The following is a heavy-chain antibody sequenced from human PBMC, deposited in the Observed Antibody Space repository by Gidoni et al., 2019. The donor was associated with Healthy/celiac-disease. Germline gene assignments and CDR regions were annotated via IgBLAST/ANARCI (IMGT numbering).Heavy chain of an antibody. J-gene: IGHJ6*03. V-gene: IGHV3-15*01. D-gene: IGHD2-2*01. CDR2: IKSKTDGGTT. CDR3: TTAGSTQAFLGVYYYYMDV. CDR1: GFTFSTAW. Sequence: EVQLVESGGGLVKPGGSLRLSCAASGFTFSTAWMSWVRQAPGKGLEWVGRIKSKTDGGTTDYAAPVKGRFTISRDDSKNTLYLQMNSLKTEDTAVYYCTTAGSTQAFLGVYYYYMDVWGKGTTVTVSS.